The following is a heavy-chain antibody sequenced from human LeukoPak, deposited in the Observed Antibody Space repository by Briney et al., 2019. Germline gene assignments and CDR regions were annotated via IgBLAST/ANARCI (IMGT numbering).Heavy chain of an antibody. D-gene: IGHD2/OR15-2a*01. CDR1: GIIFSSYA. CDR2: ISTSGSTI. Sequence: GGSLRLPCAASGIIFSSYAMSWVRQAPGKGLEWVSYISTSGSTIHYADSVKGRFTISRDNAKNSLYLQMNSLRAEDTAVYYCARKNYFYYYMDVWGKGTTVTISS. CDR3: ARKNYFYYYMDV. J-gene: IGHJ6*03. V-gene: IGHV3-48*03.